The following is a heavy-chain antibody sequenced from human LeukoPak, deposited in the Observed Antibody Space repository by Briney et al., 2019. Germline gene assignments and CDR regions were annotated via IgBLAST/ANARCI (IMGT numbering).Heavy chain of an antibody. CDR1: GYTFTSYG. CDR3: ARERGSRAVAGTGWFDP. D-gene: IGHD6-19*01. J-gene: IGHJ5*02. V-gene: IGHV1-18*01. CDR2: IGAYNGNT. Sequence: ASVKVSCKASGYTFTSYGISWVRQAPGQGLEWMGWIGAYNGNTNYAQKLQGRVTMTTDTSTSTAYMELRSLRSDDTAVYYCARERGSRAVAGTGWFDPWGQGTLVTVSS.